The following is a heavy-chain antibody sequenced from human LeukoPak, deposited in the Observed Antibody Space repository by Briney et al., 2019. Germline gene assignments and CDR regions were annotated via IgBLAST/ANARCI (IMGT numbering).Heavy chain of an antibody. Sequence: SETLSLTCTVSGGSISSSSYYWGWIRQPPGKGLEWIGSIYYSGSTYYNPSLKSRVTISVDTSKNQFSLKLSSVTAADTAAYYCARQGDITIFGVVIGIGYFDYWGQGTLVTVSS. V-gene: IGHV4-39*01. CDR1: GGSISSSSYY. CDR2: IYYSGST. J-gene: IGHJ4*02. D-gene: IGHD3-3*01. CDR3: ARQGDITIFGVVIGIGYFDY.